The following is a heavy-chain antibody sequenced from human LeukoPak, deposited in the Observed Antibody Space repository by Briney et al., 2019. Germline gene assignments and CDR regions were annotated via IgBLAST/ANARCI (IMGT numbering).Heavy chain of an antibody. V-gene: IGHV4-34*01. CDR2: INHSGST. J-gene: IGHJ4*02. D-gene: IGHD5-12*01. CDR3: ARVGYSGYDDFDY. CDR1: GGSFRGYY. Sequence: SETLSLTCAVYGGSFRGYYWSWIRQPPGKGLEWIGEINHSGSTNYNPSLKSRVTISVDTSKNQFSLKLSSVTAADTAVYYCARVGYSGYDDFDYWGQGTLVTVSS.